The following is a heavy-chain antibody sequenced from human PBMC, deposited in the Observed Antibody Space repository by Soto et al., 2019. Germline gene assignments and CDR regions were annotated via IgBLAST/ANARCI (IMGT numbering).Heavy chain of an antibody. J-gene: IGHJ4*02. Sequence: EVQLVESGGGLVQPGESLRLSCAVSGFTFSNYWMHWVRQAPGKGLVWVSRINTDGSSTTYADSVKGRFTISRDNAKNTLYLQMNSLRAEDTAVYYCASLAYGYNSAAEYCGQGTLGTVSS. V-gene: IGHV3-74*03. CDR2: INTDGSST. CDR3: ASLAYGYNSAAEY. CDR1: GFTFSNYW. D-gene: IGHD3-22*01.